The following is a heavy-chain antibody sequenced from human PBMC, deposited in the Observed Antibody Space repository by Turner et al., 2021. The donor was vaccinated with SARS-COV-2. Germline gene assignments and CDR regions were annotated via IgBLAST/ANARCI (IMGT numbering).Heavy chain of an antibody. D-gene: IGHD2-15*01. CDR2: IYWDDDK. V-gene: IGHV2-5*02. Sequence: QITLKESGPTLVKPTQTLTLTCTFSGFSLSTSGVGVGWLRQPPGKALEWLALIYWDDDKRYSPSLKSRLTITKDTSKSQVVLTMTNMDPVDTATYYCAHKVVVAIFDYWGQGTLVTVSS. J-gene: IGHJ4*02. CDR1: GFSLSTSGVG. CDR3: AHKVVVAIFDY.